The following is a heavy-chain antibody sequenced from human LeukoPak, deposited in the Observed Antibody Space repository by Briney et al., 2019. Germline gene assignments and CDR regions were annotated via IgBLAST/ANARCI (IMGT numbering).Heavy chain of an antibody. CDR3: ARGMGVLVPAATWFDP. Sequence: ASVKVSFKASGYTFTSYGISWVRQAPGQGLEWMGWISAYNGNTNYAQKLQGRVTMTTDTSTSTAYMDLSRLRSDDTAVYYCARGMGVLVPAATWFDPWGQGTLVTVSS. V-gene: IGHV1-18*01. CDR2: ISAYNGNT. CDR1: GYTFTSYG. D-gene: IGHD2-2*01. J-gene: IGHJ5*02.